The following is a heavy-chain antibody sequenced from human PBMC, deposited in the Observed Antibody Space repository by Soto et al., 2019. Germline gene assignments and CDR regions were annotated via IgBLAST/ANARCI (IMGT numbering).Heavy chain of an antibody. CDR1: GFMFSSAW. V-gene: IGHV3-15*01. D-gene: IGHD1-1*01. CDR2: IKSTKDGGER. CDR3: VEGWNDF. Sequence: EVQVVESGGDLVEPGGSLRLSCVTSGFMFSSAWMSWVRQAPGKGLEWVARIKSTKDGGERDYAAPVNGRFSISRDDSKSTVYLQMNSLRVEDTALYYCVEGWNDFWGQGTLVTVSS. J-gene: IGHJ4*02.